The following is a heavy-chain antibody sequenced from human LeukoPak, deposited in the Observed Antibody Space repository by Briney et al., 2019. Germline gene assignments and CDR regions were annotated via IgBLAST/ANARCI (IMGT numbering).Heavy chain of an antibody. Sequence: GGSLRLSCAASGFTFTNAWMTWVRQAPGKGLEWVGRIKSQADGGTTDHAAPVKGRFTISRDDSKNMVYLEMNSLKTEDTGVYYCTPPSGAVTTRSPAFGSWGQGTLVTVSS. CDR2: IKSQADGGTT. V-gene: IGHV3-15*01. CDR1: GFTFTNAW. J-gene: IGHJ4*02. D-gene: IGHD1-1*01. CDR3: TPPSGAVTTRSPAFGS.